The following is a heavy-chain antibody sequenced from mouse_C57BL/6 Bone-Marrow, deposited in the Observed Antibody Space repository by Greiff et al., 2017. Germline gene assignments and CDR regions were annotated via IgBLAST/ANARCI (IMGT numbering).Heavy chain of an antibody. CDR1: GYTFTSYW. CDR3: ARQGAQALYAMDY. J-gene: IGHJ4*01. D-gene: IGHD3-2*02. CDR2: IDPSDSYT. Sequence: QVQLQQPGAELVKPGASVKLSCKASGYTFTSYWMQWVKQSPGQGLEWIGEIDPSDSYTNYNQKFKGKATLTVDTSSSTAYMQLSSLTSEDSAVYYCARQGAQALYAMDYWGQGTSVTVSS. V-gene: IGHV1-50*01.